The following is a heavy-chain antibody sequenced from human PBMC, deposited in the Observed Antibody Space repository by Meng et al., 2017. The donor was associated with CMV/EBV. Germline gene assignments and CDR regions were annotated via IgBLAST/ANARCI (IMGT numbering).Heavy chain of an antibody. V-gene: IGHV1-46*01. CDR2: INPSGGST. Sequence: ASVKVSCKASGYTLTSYYMHWVRQAPGQGLEWMGIINPSGGSTSYAQKFQGRVTMTRDTSTSTVYMELSSLRSEDTAVYYCARGFSHSSGWPGNFDYWGQGTLVTVSS. J-gene: IGHJ4*02. CDR1: GYTLTSYY. CDR3: ARGFSHSSGWPGNFDY. D-gene: IGHD6-19*01.